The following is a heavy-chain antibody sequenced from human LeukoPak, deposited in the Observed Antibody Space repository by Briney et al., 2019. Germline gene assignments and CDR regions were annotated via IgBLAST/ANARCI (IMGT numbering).Heavy chain of an antibody. CDR1: GYTFTGYY. D-gene: IGHD2-2*01. CDR2: INPNNGGT. J-gene: IGHJ4*02. V-gene: IGHV1-2*02. CDR3: ARGRGTTSSNFDY. Sequence: GASVKVSCKASGYTFTGYYIDWVRQAPGQGLEWMGWINPNNGGTNYAQKFQGRVTMTRDTSISTAYMELSRLTSDDTAVYYCARGRGTTSSNFDYWGQGTLVTVSS.